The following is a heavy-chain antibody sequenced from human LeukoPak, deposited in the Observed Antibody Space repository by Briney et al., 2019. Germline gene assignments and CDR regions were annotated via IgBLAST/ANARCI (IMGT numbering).Heavy chain of an antibody. CDR2: ISGSGGSA. D-gene: IGHD6-19*01. CDR3: ASGWYESY. V-gene: IGHV3-23*01. Sequence: GGSLRLSCAASGFTFSNYAMTWVRQAPGKGLEWVSTISGSGGSAYYADSVKGRFTISRDNSNNTLYLQMYTLRAEDTAVYYCASGWYESYWGQGTLVTVSS. CDR1: GFTFSNYA. J-gene: IGHJ4*02.